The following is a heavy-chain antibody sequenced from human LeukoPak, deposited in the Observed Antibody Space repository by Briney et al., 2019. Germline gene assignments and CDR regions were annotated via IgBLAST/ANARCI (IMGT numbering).Heavy chain of an antibody. CDR3: ARVAVAGNGGVDY. Sequence: ASVKVSCKASGYTFTGYYMHWVRQAPGQGLEWMGIINPSGGSTSYAQKFQGRVTMTRDMSTSTVYMELSSLRSEDTAVYYCARVAVAGNGGVDYWGQGTLVTVSS. CDR1: GYTFTGYY. CDR2: INPSGGST. D-gene: IGHD6-19*01. J-gene: IGHJ4*02. V-gene: IGHV1-46*01.